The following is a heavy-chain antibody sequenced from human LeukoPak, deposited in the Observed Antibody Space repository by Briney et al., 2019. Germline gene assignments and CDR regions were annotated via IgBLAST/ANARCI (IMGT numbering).Heavy chain of an antibody. J-gene: IGHJ4*02. CDR1: GGTFSRYA. CDR3: ARSGRTVEMAYYFDY. Sequence: SVKVSCKASGGTFSRYAISWVRQAPGQGLEWMGGIIPIFGTANYARKFQGRVTITADESTSTAYMELSSLRSEDTAVYYCARSGRTVEMAYYFDYWGQGTLVTVSS. CDR2: IIPIFGTA. V-gene: IGHV1-69*13. D-gene: IGHD5-24*01.